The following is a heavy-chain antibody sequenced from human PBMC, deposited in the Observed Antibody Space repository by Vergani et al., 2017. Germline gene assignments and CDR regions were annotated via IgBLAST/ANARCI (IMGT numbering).Heavy chain of an antibody. CDR1: GGSLSSSSYY. Sequence: QLQLQESGPGLVKPSETLSLTCTVSGGSLSSSSYYWGWIRQPPGKGLEWIGSIYYSGSTDYNPSLKSRVTISVDTSKNQFSLKLSSVTAADTAVYYCAREGDIGGYSYDWGQGTLVTVSS. V-gene: IGHV4-39*07. J-gene: IGHJ4*02. CDR3: AREGDIGGYSYD. CDR2: IYYSGST. D-gene: IGHD5-18*01.